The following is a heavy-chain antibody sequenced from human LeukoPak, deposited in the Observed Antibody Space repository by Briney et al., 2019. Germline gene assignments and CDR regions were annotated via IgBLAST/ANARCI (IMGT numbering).Heavy chain of an antibody. Sequence: HPGGSLRLSCEASGFTFSSYSMNWVRQAPGKGLEWVSYISSSGSTIYYADSVKGRFTISRDNAKNSLYLQMNSLRAEDTAVYYCAELGITMIGGVWGKGTTVTISS. V-gene: IGHV3-48*04. CDR2: ISSSGSTI. CDR3: AELGITMIGGV. J-gene: IGHJ6*04. D-gene: IGHD3-10*02. CDR1: GFTFSSYS.